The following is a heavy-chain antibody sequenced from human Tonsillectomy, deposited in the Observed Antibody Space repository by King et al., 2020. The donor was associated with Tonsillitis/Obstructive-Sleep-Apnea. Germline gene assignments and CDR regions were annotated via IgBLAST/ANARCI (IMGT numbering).Heavy chain of an antibody. CDR1: GFTFSSYP. Sequence: VQLVESGGGVVQPGRSLRLSCAASGFTFSSYPMHWVRQAPGKGLEWVAVISYDGSDKYYADSVKGRFTISRDNSKNTLYLQMNSLRDEDTAVYHCARDLGGDSGYWGQGTLVIVAS. V-gene: IGHV3-30*04. CDR2: ISYDGSDK. CDR3: ARDLGGDSGY. J-gene: IGHJ4*02. D-gene: IGHD3-16*01.